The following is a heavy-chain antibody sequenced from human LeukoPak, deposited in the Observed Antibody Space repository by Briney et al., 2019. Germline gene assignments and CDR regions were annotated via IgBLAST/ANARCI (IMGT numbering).Heavy chain of an antibody. D-gene: IGHD6-19*01. CDR3: ARVYSSGCFDY. Sequence: SETLSLTCTVSGGPISSYYWSWIRQPPGKGLEWIGYIYYSGSTNYNPSLKSRATISVDTSKNQFSLKLNSVTAADTAVYYCARVYSSGCFDYWGQGTLVTVSS. CDR2: IYYSGST. CDR1: GGPISSYY. J-gene: IGHJ4*02. V-gene: IGHV4-59*01.